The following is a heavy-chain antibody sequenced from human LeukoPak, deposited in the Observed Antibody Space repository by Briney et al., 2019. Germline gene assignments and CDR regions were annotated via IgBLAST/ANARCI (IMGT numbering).Heavy chain of an antibody. Sequence: GGSLRLSCSASGFDFRMAAMHWVRQAPGKGLEWVAMIWRGGNYKFYVDAVKGRCNIFRDDFSSIFYLEMDSLTADDTAVYYCVTDPPDSGWAFWSWGQGALVTVSA. CDR2: IWRGGNYK. J-gene: IGHJ5*02. CDR3: VTDPPDSGWAFWS. CDR1: GFDFRMAA. D-gene: IGHD6-19*01. V-gene: IGHV3-33*01.